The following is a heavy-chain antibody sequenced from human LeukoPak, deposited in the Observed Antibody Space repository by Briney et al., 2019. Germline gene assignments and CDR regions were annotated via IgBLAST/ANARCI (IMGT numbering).Heavy chain of an antibody. J-gene: IGHJ4*02. CDR2: TYYRSKWNS. CDR1: GDSVSSKSAA. D-gene: IGHD3/OR15-3a*01. Sequence: SSQTLSLTCALSGDSVSSKSAAWNWIRQSPSRSLEWLGRTYYRSKWNSDYAVSVKSRITINPDTSKNQVSLQLKSVTPEDTAVYYCTRSRADLDYWGQGTLVIVSS. CDR3: TRSRADLDY. V-gene: IGHV6-1*01.